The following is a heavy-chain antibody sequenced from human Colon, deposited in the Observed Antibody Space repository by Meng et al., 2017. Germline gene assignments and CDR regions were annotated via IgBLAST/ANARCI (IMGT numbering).Heavy chain of an antibody. CDR2: INYDGTIT. CDR3: ARATTVTRIDY. J-gene: IGHJ4*02. CDR1: GLPFSSFW. Sequence: EARVVGVGGGLVQPGGYRRLFCADSGLPFSSFWMDLVRPAPGKGRVWVSRINYDGTITNYADSVKGRFTIYRDNAKNTLSLQVNSLRAEDTAVYYCARATTVTRIDYWGQGTLVTVSS. D-gene: IGHD4-17*01. V-gene: IGHV3-74*01.